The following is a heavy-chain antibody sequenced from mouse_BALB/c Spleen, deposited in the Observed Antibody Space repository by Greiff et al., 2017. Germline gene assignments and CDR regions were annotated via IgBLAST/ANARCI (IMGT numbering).Heavy chain of an antibody. V-gene: IGHV7-3*02. D-gene: IGHD3-3*01. J-gene: IGHJ3*01. CDR1: GFTFTDYY. CDR3: ARDKGLTWFAY. Sequence: EVQLVESGGGLVQPGGSLRLSCATSGFTFTDYYMSWVRQPPGKALEWLGFIRNKANGYTTEYSASVKGRFTISRDNSQSILYLQMNTLRAEDSATYYCARDKGLTWFAYWGQGTLVTVSA. CDR2: IRNKANGYTT.